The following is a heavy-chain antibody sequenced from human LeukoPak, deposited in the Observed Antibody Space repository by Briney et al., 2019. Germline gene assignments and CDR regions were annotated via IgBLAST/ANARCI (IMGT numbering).Heavy chain of an antibody. V-gene: IGHV3-23*01. CDR3: AKDRIPDGFYSLDH. Sequence: PGGSLRLSCTASGFALSTYAMNWVRQAPGKGLEWVSVIFGSGAGINYADSVKGRFTIPRDNSKNTLYLQMNTLRAEDTAIYYCAKDRIPDGFYSLDHWGQGALVTVSS. CDR1: GFALSTYA. D-gene: IGHD3-3*01. CDR2: IFGSGAGI. J-gene: IGHJ4*02.